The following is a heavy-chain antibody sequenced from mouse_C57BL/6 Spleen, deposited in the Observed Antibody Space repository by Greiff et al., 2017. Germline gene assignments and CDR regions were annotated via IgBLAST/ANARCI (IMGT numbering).Heavy chain of an antibody. V-gene: IGHV1-58*01. J-gene: IGHJ4*01. Sequence: EVKLQASGAELVRPGSSVKMSCKTSGYTFPSYGINWVKQRPGPGLEWIGYFYIGNGYTEYNEKFKGKATLTSDTSSITAYMQLSSLTSEDAAIYFCARWGGTDYAMDYWGQGTSVTVSS. D-gene: IGHD3-3*01. CDR2: FYIGNGYT. CDR3: ARWGGTDYAMDY. CDR1: GYTFPSYG.